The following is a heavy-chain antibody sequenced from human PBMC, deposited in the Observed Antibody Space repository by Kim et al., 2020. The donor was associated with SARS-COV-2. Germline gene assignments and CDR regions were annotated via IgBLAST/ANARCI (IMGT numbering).Heavy chain of an antibody. V-gene: IGHV3-7*01. CDR1: GFTFSRRW. CDR2: INEDGSER. D-gene: IGHD1-26*01. CDR3: ARGGNYYD. Sequence: GGSLRLSCAASGFTFSRRWLTWLRQTPGKELEWGANINEDGSERYYVDSVKGRFTISRDNANNAFHLQMNSLRVDDTAVYYCARGGNYYDWGHGPLVTVSS. J-gene: IGHJ4*01.